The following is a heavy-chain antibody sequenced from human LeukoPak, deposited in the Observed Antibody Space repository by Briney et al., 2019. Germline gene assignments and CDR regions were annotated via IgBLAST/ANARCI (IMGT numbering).Heavy chain of an antibody. D-gene: IGHD2-8*01. CDR2: VYSDGITT. CDR3: ARGSCTNGVCSVVDH. J-gene: IGHJ4*02. CDR1: GFTFSTYW. Sequence: GGSLRLSCAASGFTFSTYWMHWVRQAPGKGLVWVSRVYSDGITTNYADSVKGRFTISRDNAKNTLYLQMNSLRAEDTAVYYCARGSCTNGVCSVVDHWGQGALVTVSS. V-gene: IGHV3-74*01.